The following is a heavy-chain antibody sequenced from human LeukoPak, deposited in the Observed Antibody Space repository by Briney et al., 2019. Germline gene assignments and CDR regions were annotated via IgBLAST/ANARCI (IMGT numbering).Heavy chain of an antibody. D-gene: IGHD3-10*01. CDR1: GFTFRNAW. CDR2: IKSKIDGGTT. CDR3: TTTYYYGSGSPFNAFDI. J-gene: IGHJ3*02. Sequence: PGGSLRLSCAASGFTFRNAWMDWVRQAPGKGLEWVGRIKSKIDGGTTDYAAPVKGRFTISRDDSKKTLYLQMNSLKTEDTAVYYCTTTYYYGSGSPFNAFDIWGHGTMVTVSS. V-gene: IGHV3-15*07.